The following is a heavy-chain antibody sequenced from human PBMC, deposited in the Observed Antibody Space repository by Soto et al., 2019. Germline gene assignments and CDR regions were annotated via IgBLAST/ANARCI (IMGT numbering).Heavy chain of an antibody. J-gene: IGHJ5*02. Sequence: QITLKESGPTLVKLTQTLTLTCTFSGFSLSTSGVGVGWNRQPPGKALEWLALIYWDDDKRYSPSLKNRLTITKDTSNDLVVLTMTNMDPVDTATYFCAHSRGGGNSAWFDPWGQGTLVTVSS. CDR3: AHSRGGGNSAWFDP. D-gene: IGHD2-21*02. V-gene: IGHV2-5*02. CDR2: IYWDDDK. CDR1: GFSLSTSGVG.